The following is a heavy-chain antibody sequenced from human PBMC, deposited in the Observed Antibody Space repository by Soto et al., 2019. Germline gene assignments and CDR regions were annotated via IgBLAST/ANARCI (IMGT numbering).Heavy chain of an antibody. J-gene: IGHJ5*02. CDR2: IYHSGSA. CDR1: GGSFSGYS. V-gene: IGHV4-34*01. Sequence: PSETLSLTCAVYGGSFSGYSWSWIRQPPGKGLEWIGYIYHSGSAYYNPSLKSRVTISVDTSKNQFSLKLTSVTAADAALYYCARDFFDSSDYTTNWFDPWGQGTLVTSPQ. D-gene: IGHD3-22*01. CDR3: ARDFFDSSDYTTNWFDP.